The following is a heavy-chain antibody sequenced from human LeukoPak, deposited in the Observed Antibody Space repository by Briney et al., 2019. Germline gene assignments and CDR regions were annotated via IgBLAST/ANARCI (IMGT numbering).Heavy chain of an antibody. CDR2: TYYRSKWYN. D-gene: IGHD2-2*01. CDR3: ARVLVVVPAAKVDWFDP. J-gene: IGHJ5*02. Sequence: SQTLSLTCAISGDSVSSNSAAWNWIRQSPSRGLEWLGRTYYRSKWYNDYAVSVKSRITINPDTSKNQFSLQLNSVTPEDTAVYYCARVLVVVPAAKVDWFDPWGQGTLVTVSS. CDR1: GDSVSSNSAA. V-gene: IGHV6-1*01.